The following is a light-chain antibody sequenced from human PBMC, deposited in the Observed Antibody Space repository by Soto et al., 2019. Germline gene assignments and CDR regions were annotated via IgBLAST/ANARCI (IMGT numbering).Light chain of an antibody. CDR3: SSYTSSNTLVV. CDR2: DVT. CDR1: SSDVGGYNY. Sequence: QSALTQPASMSGSPGQSITISCTGSSSDVGGYNYVSWYQQHPGKAPKLMIYDVTNRPSGVSNRFSGSKSGNTASLTISGLQAEDDADYYCSSYTSSNTLVVFGGGTKLTVL. V-gene: IGLV2-14*01. J-gene: IGLJ2*01.